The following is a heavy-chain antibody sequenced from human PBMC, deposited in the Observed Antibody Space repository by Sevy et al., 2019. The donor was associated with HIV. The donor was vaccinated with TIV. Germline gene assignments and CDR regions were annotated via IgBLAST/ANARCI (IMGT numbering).Heavy chain of an antibody. CDR2: ISSSSSTI. V-gene: IGHV3-48*01. CDR1: GFTFSSYS. Sequence: GGSLRLSCAASGFTFSSYSMNWVRQAPGKGLEWVSYISSSSSTIYYADSVKGRFTISRDNAKNSLYLQMNSLRAEDTAVYYCARDHVLRWSGLFDYWGQGTLVTVSS. D-gene: IGHD4-17*01. CDR3: ARDHVLRWSGLFDY. J-gene: IGHJ4*02.